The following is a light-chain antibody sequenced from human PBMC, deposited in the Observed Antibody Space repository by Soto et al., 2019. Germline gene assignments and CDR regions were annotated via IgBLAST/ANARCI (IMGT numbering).Light chain of an antibody. CDR2: GAS. J-gene: IGKJ5*01. V-gene: IGKV3-15*01. Sequence: EIVMTQSPATLSVSPGERATLSCRASQSVSRNLAWYQQKPGQAPGLLVYGASTRATGIPARFSGSGSWTEFTLTISSLRSEDFAVYYCQQYNNWPPITFGQGTRLEIK. CDR3: QQYNNWPPIT. CDR1: QSVSRN.